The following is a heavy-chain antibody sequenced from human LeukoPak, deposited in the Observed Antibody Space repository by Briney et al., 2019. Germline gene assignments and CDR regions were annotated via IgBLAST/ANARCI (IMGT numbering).Heavy chain of an antibody. V-gene: IGHV3-21*01. Sequence: GGSLRLSCAASGFTFNSHSMNWVRQAPGKGLEWVSSISSSSSYIYYADSVKGRFTISRDNAKNSLYLQMNSLRAEDTAVYYCAKALNVAMVRGVITRDFDYWGQGTLVTVSS. CDR1: GFTFNSHS. CDR3: AKALNVAMVRGVITRDFDY. J-gene: IGHJ4*02. D-gene: IGHD3-10*01. CDR2: ISSSSSYI.